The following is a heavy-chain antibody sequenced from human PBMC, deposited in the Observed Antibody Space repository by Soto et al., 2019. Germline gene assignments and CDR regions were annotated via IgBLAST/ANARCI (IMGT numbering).Heavy chain of an antibody. CDR3: ARADPRVVIIPDYYYGMDV. J-gene: IGHJ6*02. CDR1: GFTFSSYS. Sequence: EVQLVESGGGLVKPGGSLRLSCAASGFTFSSYSMNWVRQAPGKGLEWVSSISSSSSYIYYADSVKGRFTISRDNAKNSLYLKMNSLRAEDTAVYYCARADPRVVIIPDYYYGMDVWGQGTTVTVSS. D-gene: IGHD3-3*01. V-gene: IGHV3-21*01. CDR2: ISSSSSYI.